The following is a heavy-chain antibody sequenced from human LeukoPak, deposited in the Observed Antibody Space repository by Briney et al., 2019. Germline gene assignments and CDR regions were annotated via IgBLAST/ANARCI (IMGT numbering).Heavy chain of an antibody. J-gene: IGHJ4*02. D-gene: IGHD2-2*01. CDR1: GGSISSSSYY. CDR2: IYYSGST. CDR3: AKAGGDCSSTSCYPADIDY. Sequence: SETLSLTCTVSGGSISSSSYYWGWIRQPPGKGLEWIGSIYYSGSTYYNPSLKSRVTISVDTSKNQFSLKLSSVTAADTAVYYCAKAGGDCSSTSCYPADIDYRGQGTLVTVSS. V-gene: IGHV4-39*07.